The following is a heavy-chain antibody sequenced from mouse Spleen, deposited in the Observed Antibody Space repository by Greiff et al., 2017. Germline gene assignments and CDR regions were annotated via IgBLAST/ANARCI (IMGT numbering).Heavy chain of an antibody. CDR2: IDHANGNT. CDR3: VYSNRVAY. J-gene: IGHJ3*01. CDR1: GFIINNTY. V-gene: IGHV14-3*01. D-gene: IGHD2-5*01. Sequence: VQPTQSVAELVRPGASVKLSCPASGFIINNTYMHWVKQRPEQGLAWIGRIDHANGNTNYAPKFQGKATITADTSSNTAYLQRSSLTSEDTSIYYCVYSNRVAYWGQGTLVTVSA.